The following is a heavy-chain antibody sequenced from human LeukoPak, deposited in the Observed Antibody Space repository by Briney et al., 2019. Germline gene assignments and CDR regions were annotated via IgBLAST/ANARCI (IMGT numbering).Heavy chain of an antibody. CDR1: GFTFSSYG. D-gene: IGHD3-22*01. CDR2: ISYDGSNK. V-gene: IGHV3-30*18. J-gene: IGHJ4*02. CDR3: AKDVIRRDDSSGHRHTAFDY. Sequence: GGSLRLSFAASGFTFSSYGMHWVRQAPGKGLEWVAVISYDGSNKYYADSVKGRFTISRDNSKNTLYLQMNSLRAEDTAVYYCAKDVIRRDDSSGHRHTAFDYWGQGTLVTVSS.